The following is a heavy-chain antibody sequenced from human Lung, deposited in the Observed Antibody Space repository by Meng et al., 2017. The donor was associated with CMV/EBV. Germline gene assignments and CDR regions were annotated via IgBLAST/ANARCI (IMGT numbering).Heavy chain of an antibody. CDR1: GFSISDNG. J-gene: IGHJ4*02. D-gene: IGHD1-26*01. V-gene: IGHV3-33*03. CDR2: TFYDGFNK. CDR3: SKGAGSVGSIHFDS. Sequence: GESLKISCAASGFSISDNGMHWVRQAPGKGLEWLAVTFYDGFNKYYAESVRGRFTISRDNSENTIHLQMNNLRVEDTAVYYCSKGAGSVGSIHFDSWGQGALVTGSS.